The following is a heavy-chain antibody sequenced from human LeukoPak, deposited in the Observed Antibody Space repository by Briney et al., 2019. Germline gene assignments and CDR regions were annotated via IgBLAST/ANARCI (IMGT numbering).Heavy chain of an antibody. CDR1: GFTFSSYC. V-gene: IGHV3-21*01. J-gene: IGHJ3*02. D-gene: IGHD5-24*01. Sequence: GGSLRLSCAASGFTFSSYCMNWVRQAPGKGLEWVSFISSSSSYIYYADSVKGRFTISRDNAKSSLYLQMNSLRAEDTAVYYCARDREIATSLHDAFDIWGQGTMVTVSS. CDR2: ISSSSSYI. CDR3: ARDREIATSLHDAFDI.